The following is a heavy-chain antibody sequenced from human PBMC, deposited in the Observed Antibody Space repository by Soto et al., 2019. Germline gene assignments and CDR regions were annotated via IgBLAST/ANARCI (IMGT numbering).Heavy chain of an antibody. V-gene: IGHV3-21*01. J-gene: IGHJ4*02. Sequence: PGGSLRLSCAASGFTFSSYSMNWVRQAPGKGLEWVSSISSSSSYIYYADSVKGRFTISRDNAKNSLYLQMNSLRAEDTAVYYCAKRFSGYDYQFDYWGKGTLVTVPS. CDR1: GFTFSSYS. D-gene: IGHD5-12*01. CDR3: AKRFSGYDYQFDY. CDR2: ISSSSSYI.